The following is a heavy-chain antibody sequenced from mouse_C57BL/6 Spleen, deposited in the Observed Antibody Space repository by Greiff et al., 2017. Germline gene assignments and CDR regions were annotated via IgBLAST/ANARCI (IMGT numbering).Heavy chain of an antibody. CDR3: ARRCACDVYYYAMDY. CDR1: GYTFTSYW. CDR2: IDPSDSET. V-gene: IGHV1-52*01. D-gene: IGHD2-13*01. J-gene: IGHJ4*01. Sequence: QVQLLQPGAELVRPGSSVKLSCKASGYTFTSYWMHWVKQRPIQGLEWIGNIDPSDSETHYNQKIKDKATLTVDKSTTTVYMQLSSLPSEDSPVYDCARRCACDVYYYAMDYWGQGTSVTVST.